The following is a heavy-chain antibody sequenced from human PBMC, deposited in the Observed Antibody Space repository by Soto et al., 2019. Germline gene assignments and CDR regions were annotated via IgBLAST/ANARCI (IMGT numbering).Heavy chain of an antibody. J-gene: IGHJ6*02. V-gene: IGHV4-39*07. CDR2: IYYSGST. CDR1: GGSISFSSYY. CDR3: ARGLDTAMVNYYYYGMDV. D-gene: IGHD5-18*01. Sequence: SETLSLTCTISGGSISFSSYYWGWIRQPPGKGLEWIGSIYYSGSTYYNPSLKSRVTISVDTSKNQFSLKLSSVTAADTAVYYCARGLDTAMVNYYYYGMDVWGQGTTVTVSS.